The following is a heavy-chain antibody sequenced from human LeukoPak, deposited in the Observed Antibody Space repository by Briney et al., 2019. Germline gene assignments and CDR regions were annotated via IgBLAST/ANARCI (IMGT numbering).Heavy chain of an antibody. CDR1: GFTFTSSA. V-gene: IGHV1-58*02. D-gene: IGHD6-19*01. Sequence: SVKVSCKASGFTFTSSAMQWVRQARGQRLEWIGWTVVGSGNTNYAQKFQERVTITRDMSTSTAYMELSSLRSEDTAVYYCAADASIAVAVKEAFDIWGQGTMVTVSS. CDR3: AADASIAVAVKEAFDI. CDR2: TVVGSGNT. J-gene: IGHJ3*02.